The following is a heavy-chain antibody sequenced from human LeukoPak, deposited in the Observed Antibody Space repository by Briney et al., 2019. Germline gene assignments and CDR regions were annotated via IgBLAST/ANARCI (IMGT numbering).Heavy chain of an antibody. D-gene: IGHD1-14*01. CDR1: GFTFSSFG. CDR3: AKETGDYIDY. J-gene: IGHJ4*02. CDR2: ISYDGSNE. Sequence: GGSLRLSCAASGFTFSSFGMHWVRQAPGKGLEWVAVISYDGSNEYYADSVKGRFTISRDNSKNTLYLQMNSLRAEDTAVYFCAKETGDYIDYWGQGTLVTVSS. V-gene: IGHV3-30*18.